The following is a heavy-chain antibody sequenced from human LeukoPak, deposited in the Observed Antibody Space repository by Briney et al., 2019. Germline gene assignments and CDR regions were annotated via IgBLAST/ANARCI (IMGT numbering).Heavy chain of an antibody. CDR1: GFTFSSYG. CDR2: ISYDGSNK. Sequence: GRSLRLSCADSGFTFSSYGLHWVRQAPGKGLEWVAVISYDGSNKYYADSVKGRFTISRDNSKNTLYLQMSSLRAEDTAVYYCAKDGRDIVVVVAATLYNTGYYFDYWGQGTLVTVSS. V-gene: IGHV3-30*18. D-gene: IGHD2-15*01. CDR3: AKDGRDIVVVVAATLYNTGYYFDY. J-gene: IGHJ4*02.